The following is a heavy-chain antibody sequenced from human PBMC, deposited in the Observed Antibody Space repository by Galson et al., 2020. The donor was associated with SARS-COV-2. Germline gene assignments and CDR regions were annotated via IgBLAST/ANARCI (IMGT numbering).Heavy chain of an antibody. V-gene: IGHV3-33*01. D-gene: IGHD1-26*01. Sequence: GGSLRLSCAASGFTFSSYGMHWVRQAPGKGLEWVAVIWYDGSNKYYADSVKGRFTISRDNSKNTLYLPMNSLRAEDTAVYYCARDGIVGATTGLDYWGQGTLVTVSS. CDR3: ARDGIVGATTGLDY. J-gene: IGHJ4*02. CDR2: IWYDGSNK. CDR1: GFTFSSYG.